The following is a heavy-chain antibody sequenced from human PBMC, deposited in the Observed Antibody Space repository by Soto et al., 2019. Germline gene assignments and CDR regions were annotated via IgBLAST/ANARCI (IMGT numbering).Heavy chain of an antibody. Sequence: WGSLRLSCAASGFTVSSNYMSWVRQAPGKGLEWVSVIYSGGSTYYADSVKGRFTISRDNSKNTLYLQMNSLRAEDTAVYYCARHITMDPLLVYWGQGTLVTVSS. J-gene: IGHJ4*02. V-gene: IGHV3-53*01. D-gene: IGHD3-10*01. CDR2: IYSGGST. CDR1: GFTVSSNY. CDR3: ARHITMDPLLVY.